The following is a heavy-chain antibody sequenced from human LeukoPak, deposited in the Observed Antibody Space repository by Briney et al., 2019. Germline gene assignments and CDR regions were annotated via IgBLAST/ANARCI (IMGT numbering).Heavy chain of an antibody. Sequence: GRSLRLSCAAFGFTFSTFSMNWVRQAPGKGLEWVSSITSSSNYIHYGDSVKGRFIISRDNAKNSLYLQMNSLRAEDTAVYYCARGSGLGSSNFDYWGQGTLVTVSS. D-gene: IGHD3-10*01. V-gene: IGHV3-21*01. J-gene: IGHJ4*02. CDR3: ARGSGLGSSNFDY. CDR2: ITSSSNYI. CDR1: GFTFSTFS.